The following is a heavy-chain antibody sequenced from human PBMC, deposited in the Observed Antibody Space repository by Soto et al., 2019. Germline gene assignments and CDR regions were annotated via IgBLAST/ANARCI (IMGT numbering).Heavy chain of an antibody. V-gene: IGHV4-39*01. Sequence: SETLSLTCTVSGGSISSSSYYWGWIRQPPGKGLEWIGSIYYSGSTYYNPSLKSRVTISVDTSKNQFSLKLSSVTAADTAVSHCARQKSSVWYRRVGVTPGFDTSGHGTLGTVSS. J-gene: IGHJ5*01. CDR1: GGSISSSSYY. CDR3: ARQKSSVWYRRVGVTPGFDT. CDR2: IYYSGST. D-gene: IGHD2-8*01.